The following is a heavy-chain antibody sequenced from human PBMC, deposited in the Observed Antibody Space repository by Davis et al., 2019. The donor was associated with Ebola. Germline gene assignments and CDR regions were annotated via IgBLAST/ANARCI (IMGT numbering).Heavy chain of an antibody. CDR3: AKEQSSGSSIAALFDY. V-gene: IGHV3-23*01. CDR1: AFTFSSYA. J-gene: IGHJ4*02. D-gene: IGHD6-6*01. CDR2: ISGSGGST. Sequence: GGSLSLSCAASAFTFSSYAMSLVRQAPGQGLEWVSAISGSGGSTYYADSVKGRFTISRDNSKNTLYLQMNSLRAEDTAVYYCAKEQSSGSSIAALFDYWGQGTLVTVSS.